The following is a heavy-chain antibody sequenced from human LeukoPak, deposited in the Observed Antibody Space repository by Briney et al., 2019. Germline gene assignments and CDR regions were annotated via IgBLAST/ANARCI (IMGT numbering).Heavy chain of an antibody. V-gene: IGHV3-48*01. CDR1: GLTFSSYS. J-gene: IGHJ4*02. D-gene: IGHD3-16*01. CDR3: ARAAYDLLDY. Sequence: GGSLRLSCAASGLTFSSYSMNWVRQAPGKGLEWVSYISSSSSTIYYADSVKGRFTISRDNAKNSLYLQMNSLRAEDTAVYYCARAAYDLLDYWGQGTLVTVSS. CDR2: ISSSSSTI.